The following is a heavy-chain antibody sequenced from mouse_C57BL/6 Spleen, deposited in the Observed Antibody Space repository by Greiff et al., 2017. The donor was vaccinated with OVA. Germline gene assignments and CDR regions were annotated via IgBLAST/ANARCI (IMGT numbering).Heavy chain of an antibody. CDR1: GYTFTDYE. D-gene: IGHD1-1*01. Sequence: QVQLQQSGAELVRPGASVTLSCKASGYTFTDYEMHWVKQTPVHGLEWIGAIDPETGGTAYNQKFKGKAILTADKSSSTAYMELRSLTSEDSAVYYCTRGGAVVAPFDYWGQGTTLTVSS. CDR3: TRGGAVVAPFDY. J-gene: IGHJ2*01. CDR2: IDPETGGT. V-gene: IGHV1-15*01.